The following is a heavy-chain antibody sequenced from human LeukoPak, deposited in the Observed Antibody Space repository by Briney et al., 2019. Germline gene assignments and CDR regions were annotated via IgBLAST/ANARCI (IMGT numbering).Heavy chain of an antibody. J-gene: IGHJ4*02. CDR1: GFIVSTDY. V-gene: IGHV3-66*01. Sequence: GGSLRLSRAAAGFIVSTDYVRWVRLAAGERLEWVSIIYTGCGTYYAPSVRGRLSISRDNSKNTIYLQMNSLRAEDTAVYYCARDKGDDYLDYWGQGTLVTVSS. CDR3: ARDKGDDYLDY. CDR2: IYTGCGT.